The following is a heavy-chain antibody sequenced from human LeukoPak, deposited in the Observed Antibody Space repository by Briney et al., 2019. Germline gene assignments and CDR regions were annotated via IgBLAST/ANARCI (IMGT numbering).Heavy chain of an antibody. V-gene: IGHV3-48*01. CDR2: ISSSSSTI. CDR1: GFTFSSYA. Sequence: PGGSLRLSCAASGFTFSSYAMSWVRQAPGKGLEWVSYISSSSSTIYYADSVKGRFTISRDNVKNSLYLQMNSLRAEDTAVYYCASRKQWDMIDYWGQGTLVTVSS. CDR3: ASRKQWDMIDY. J-gene: IGHJ4*02. D-gene: IGHD2-15*01.